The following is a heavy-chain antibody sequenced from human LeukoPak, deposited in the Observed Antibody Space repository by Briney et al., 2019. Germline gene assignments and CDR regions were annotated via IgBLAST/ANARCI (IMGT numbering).Heavy chain of an antibody. Sequence: SVKVSCKASGGTFSSYAISWVRQAPGQGLEWMGGIIPIFGTANYAQKFQGRVTITADESTSTAYMELSSLGSEDTAVYYCARDMGQLVELSYAYWGQGTLVTVSS. D-gene: IGHD6-13*01. CDR2: IIPIFGTA. V-gene: IGHV1-69*13. CDR1: GGTFSSYA. CDR3: ARDMGQLVELSYAY. J-gene: IGHJ4*02.